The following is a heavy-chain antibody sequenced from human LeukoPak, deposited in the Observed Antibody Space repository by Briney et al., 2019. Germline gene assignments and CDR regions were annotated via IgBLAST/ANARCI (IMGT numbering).Heavy chain of an antibody. V-gene: IGHV4-59*01. D-gene: IGHD5-12*01. CDR3: ARGWLRFDY. Sequence: PSETLSLTCTVSGGSISSYYWSWIRQPPGKGLEWIGYIYYSGSTNYNPSLKSRVTISVDTSKNQFSLKLSSVTAADTAVYYCARGWLRFDYWGQGTLVTVPS. CDR2: IYYSGST. J-gene: IGHJ4*02. CDR1: GGSISSYY.